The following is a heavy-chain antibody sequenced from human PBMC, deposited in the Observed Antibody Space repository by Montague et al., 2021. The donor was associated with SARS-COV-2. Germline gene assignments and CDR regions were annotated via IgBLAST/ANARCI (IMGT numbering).Heavy chain of an antibody. V-gene: IGHV4-59*08. CDR3: ARHASVAEYGSSGYHYYYGMDL. D-gene: IGHD3-22*01. CDR2: FYYIGST. Sequence: SETLSLTCTVSGGSISSYYWSWIRQPPGKGLEWIGYFYYIGSTNYNPSLKSRVTMSLDTSENQFSLKLTSVTAADTAVYYCARHASVAEYGSSGYHYYYGMDLWGQGTTVTVSS. J-gene: IGHJ6*02. CDR1: GGSISSYY.